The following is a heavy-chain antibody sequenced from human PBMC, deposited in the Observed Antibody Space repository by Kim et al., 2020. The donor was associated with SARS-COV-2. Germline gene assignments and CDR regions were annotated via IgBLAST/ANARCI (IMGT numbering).Heavy chain of an antibody. V-gene: IGHV4-39*07. Sequence: ETLSLTCTVSGGSISGSSYYWGWIRQPPGKGLEWIGSIYYSGSTYYNPSLKSRVTISVDTSKNQFSLKLSSVTAADTAVYYCARDSTAVGARDYYYYYG. CDR1: GGSISGSSYY. J-gene: IGHJ6*01. D-gene: IGHD1-26*01. CDR2: IYYSGST. CDR3: ARDSTAVGARDYYYYYG.